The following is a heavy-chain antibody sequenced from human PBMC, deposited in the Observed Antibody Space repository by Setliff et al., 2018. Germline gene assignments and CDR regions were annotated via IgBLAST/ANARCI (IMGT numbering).Heavy chain of an antibody. Sequence: ASVKVSCKTSGYSFIRYYMHWVRQAPGQGPEWMGIINPGGGSASLAPKFQGRVTMTTDTSTSTAYMDLRSLRSDDTAVYYCARSIALFGVDVVSCYFDHWGQGTLVTVSS. D-gene: IGHD3-3*01. J-gene: IGHJ4*02. CDR1: GYSFIRYY. CDR2: INPGGGSA. CDR3: ARSIALFGVDVVSCYFDH. V-gene: IGHV1-46*01.